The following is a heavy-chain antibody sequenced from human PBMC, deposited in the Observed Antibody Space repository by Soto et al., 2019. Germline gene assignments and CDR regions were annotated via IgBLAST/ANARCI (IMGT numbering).Heavy chain of an antibody. CDR2: IYPGDSDT. D-gene: IGHD6-19*01. CDR1: GYPFSYFW. Sequence: GESLKISCEGSGYPFSYFWIAWVRQMPGKGLGWMGIIYPGDSDTRYSPSFQGQVTISVDKSISTAYLQWSSLKASDTAMYYCARRGSGWSDNWFDPWGQGTLVTVSS. V-gene: IGHV5-51*01. J-gene: IGHJ5*02. CDR3: ARRGSGWSDNWFDP.